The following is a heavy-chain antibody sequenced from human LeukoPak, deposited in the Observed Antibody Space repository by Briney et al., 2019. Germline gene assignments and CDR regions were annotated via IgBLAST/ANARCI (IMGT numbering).Heavy chain of an antibody. Sequence: SETLSLTCTVSGGSISSYYWSWIRQPPGKGLEWIGYIYYSGSTNCNPSLKSRVTISVDTSKNQFSLNLSSVTAADTAIYYCARDTGYLGSNYGMDVWGQGTTVTVSS. CDR2: IYYSGST. J-gene: IGHJ6*02. V-gene: IGHV4-59*01. CDR3: ARDTGYLGSNYGMDV. CDR1: GGSISSYY. D-gene: IGHD3-22*01.